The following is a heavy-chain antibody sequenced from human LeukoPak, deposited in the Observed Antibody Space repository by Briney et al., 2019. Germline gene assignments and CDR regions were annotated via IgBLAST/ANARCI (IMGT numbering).Heavy chain of an antibody. CDR1: GGSFSGYY. J-gene: IGHJ4*02. Sequence: PSETLSLTCAVYGGSFSGYYWSWIRQPPGKGLEWIGEINHSGSTNYNPSLKSRATISVDTSKNQFSLKLSSVTAADTAVYYCARDRAHDYGDPVLDYWGQGTLVTVSS. CDR3: ARDRAHDYGDPVLDY. V-gene: IGHV4-34*01. CDR2: INHSGST. D-gene: IGHD4-17*01.